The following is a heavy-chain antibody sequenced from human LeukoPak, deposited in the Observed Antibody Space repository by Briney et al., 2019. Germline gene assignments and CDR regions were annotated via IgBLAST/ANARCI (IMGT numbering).Heavy chain of an antibody. D-gene: IGHD1-14*01. CDR2: IHSSGST. Sequence: SETLSLACTVSGGSISSSSYYWTWIRQPAGKGLEWIGRIHSSGSTNYSPSLKSRLTMSVDTSQNQVSLKLSSVTAADTAVYYCARRSGQSAFDIWGQGTMVTVSS. V-gene: IGHV4-61*02. CDR1: GGSISSSSYY. J-gene: IGHJ3*02. CDR3: ARRSGQSAFDI.